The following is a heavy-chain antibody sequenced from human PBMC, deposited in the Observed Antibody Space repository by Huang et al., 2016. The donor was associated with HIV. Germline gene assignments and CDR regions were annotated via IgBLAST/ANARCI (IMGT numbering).Heavy chain of an antibody. CDR3: ARYVPVAQYFFRY. CDR1: GDSINSDY. V-gene: IGHV4-59*01. CDR2: ISHSGTP. Sequence: QVILQESGPGLVKPSETLSLTCTVSGDSINSDYWSWVRQPPGKGLEWVGPISHSGTPGDNPSLKGRATRSIDTYKTQFSLRLTSVTAADTAVYYCARYVPVAQYFFRYWGQGALVTVSS. D-gene: IGHD6-19*01. J-gene: IGHJ4*02.